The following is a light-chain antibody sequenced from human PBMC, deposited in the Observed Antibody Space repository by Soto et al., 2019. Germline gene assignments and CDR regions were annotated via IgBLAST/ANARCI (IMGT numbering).Light chain of an antibody. CDR2: DVS. V-gene: IGLV2-14*01. CDR1: SRDVGGYNY. CDR3: SSYTSSSTL. J-gene: IGLJ1*01. Sequence: QSALTQPASVSGSPGQSITISCTGTSRDVGGYNYVSWYQQHPGKAPKLMIYDVSNRPSGVSNRFSGPKSGNTASLTISWLQAEDEADYYCSSYTSSSTLFGTGTKLTVL.